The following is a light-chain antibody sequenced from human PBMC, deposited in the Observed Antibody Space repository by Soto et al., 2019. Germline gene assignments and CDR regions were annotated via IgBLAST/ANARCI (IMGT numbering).Light chain of an antibody. V-gene: IGKV3-20*01. Sequence: IILTQSPGTLSLSPGERATLSCRASQSVSSSYLAWYQQKPGQAPRLLMSAASSRATGIPDRFSGSGSGTDFTLTISRLEAEDFAVYYCQQCSSSPITFGQGTRLEIK. J-gene: IGKJ5*01. CDR3: QQCSSSPIT. CDR1: QSVSSSY. CDR2: AAS.